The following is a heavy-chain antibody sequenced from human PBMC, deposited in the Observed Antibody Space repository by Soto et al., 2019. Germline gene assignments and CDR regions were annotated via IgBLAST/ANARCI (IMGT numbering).Heavy chain of an antibody. CDR1: GFTFRSFT. V-gene: IGHV3-21*01. J-gene: IGHJ5*02. Sequence: SLRLSCAAAGFTFRSFTMNCVRQAPGKGLEWVSTISSNSAYIYYTDALRGRFTISRDNAKNSLHLQMNSLRAEDTAVYYCTRDASRDSSARGWFDPWGQGTLLTFSS. CDR2: ISSNSAYI. CDR3: TRDASRDSSARGWFDP. D-gene: IGHD6-13*01.